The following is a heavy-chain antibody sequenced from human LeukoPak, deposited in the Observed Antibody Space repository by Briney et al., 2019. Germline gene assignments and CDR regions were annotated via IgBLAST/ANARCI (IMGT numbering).Heavy chain of an antibody. CDR2: INPSGGST. CDR1: GYTFTSYY. Sequence: ASVKVSCKASGYTFTSYYMHWVRQAPGQGLEWMGIINPSGGSTSYAQKFQGRVTMTRDTSTSTVYMELSSLRSEDTAVYYCARDQNSGSYPRGRYWYFDLWGRGTLVTVSS. D-gene: IGHD1-26*01. CDR3: ARDQNSGSYPRGRYWYFDL. J-gene: IGHJ2*01. V-gene: IGHV1-46*01.